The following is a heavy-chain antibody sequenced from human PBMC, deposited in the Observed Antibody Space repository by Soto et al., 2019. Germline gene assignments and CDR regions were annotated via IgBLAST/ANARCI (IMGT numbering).Heavy chain of an antibody. CDR1: VGTLSIFA. Sequence: SAKVSCKCSVGTLSIFAISWVRQAPGQGLEWMGGIIPIFGTANYAQKFQGRVTITADKSTSTAYMELSSLRSEDTAVYYCASRMEDVWGQGTTVTVSS. CDR3: ASRMEDV. V-gene: IGHV1-69*06. CDR2: IIPIFGTA. D-gene: IGHD1-1*01. J-gene: IGHJ6*02.